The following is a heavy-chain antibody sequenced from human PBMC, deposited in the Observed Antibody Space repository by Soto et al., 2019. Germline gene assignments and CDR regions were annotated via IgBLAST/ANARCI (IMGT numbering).Heavy chain of an antibody. CDR2: ISAYNGNT. D-gene: IGHD3-10*01. Sequence: QVQLVQSGAEVKKPGASVKVSCKASGYTFTSYGISWVRQAPGQWLEWMGWISAYNGNTNYAQKLQGRVTMTTDTSTSPADMELRSLRSDDTAVYYCAIVDHQQTMAYFYYGMDVLGQGTTVTVSS. J-gene: IGHJ6*02. V-gene: IGHV1-18*01. CDR1: GYTFTSYG. CDR3: AIVDHQQTMAYFYYGMDV.